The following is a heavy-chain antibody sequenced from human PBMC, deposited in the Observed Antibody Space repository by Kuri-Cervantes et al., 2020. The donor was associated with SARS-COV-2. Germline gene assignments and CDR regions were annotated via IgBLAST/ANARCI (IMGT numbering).Heavy chain of an antibody. V-gene: IGHV1-69*04. CDR2: IIPIFGIA. J-gene: IGHJ4*02. CDR1: GGTFSSYA. D-gene: IGHD6-19*01. Sequence: SVKVSCKASGGTFSSYAISWVRQAPGQGLEWMGRIIPIFGIANYAQKFQGRVTITADKSTSTAYMELSSLGSEDTAVYYCARDEDSSGSDYWGQGTLVTVSS. CDR3: ARDEDSSGSDY.